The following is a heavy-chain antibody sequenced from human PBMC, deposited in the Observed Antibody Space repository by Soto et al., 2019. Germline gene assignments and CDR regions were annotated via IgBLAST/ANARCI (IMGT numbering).Heavy chain of an antibody. Sequence: HVQLVQSGAEVRKPGASVKVACKASGYTFRNYAIQWVRQAPGQSLEWLGWINADNGDTKYSQKFQDRVTTTWDTTATTAYMELRSLRYEDTAVYYCAREFLGDPGAHFDYWGQGTLVTVSS. CDR1: GYTFRNYA. D-gene: IGHD3-16*01. CDR2: INADNGDT. CDR3: AREFLGDPGAHFDY. V-gene: IGHV1-3*01. J-gene: IGHJ4*02.